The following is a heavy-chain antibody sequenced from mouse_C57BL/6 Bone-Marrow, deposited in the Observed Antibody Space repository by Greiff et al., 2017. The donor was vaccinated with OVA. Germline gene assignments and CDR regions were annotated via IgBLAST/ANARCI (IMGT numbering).Heavy chain of an antibody. CDR2: ISYDGSN. CDR3: ARGYGNYYAMDY. CDR1: GYSITSGYY. V-gene: IGHV3-6*01. J-gene: IGHJ4*01. Sequence: EVKLVESGPGLVKPSQSLSLTCSVTGYSITSGYYWNWIRQFPGNKLEWMGYISYDGSNNYNPSLKNRISITRDTSKNRFFLKLNSVTTEDTATYYCARGYGNYYAMDYWGQGTSVTVSS. D-gene: IGHD2-1*01.